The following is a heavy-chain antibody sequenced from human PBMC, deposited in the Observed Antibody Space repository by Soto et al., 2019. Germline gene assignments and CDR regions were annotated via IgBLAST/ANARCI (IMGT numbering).Heavy chain of an antibody. V-gene: IGHV3-30*18. CDR2: ISYDGSNK. CDR1: GFTFSSYG. D-gene: IGHD1-26*01. CDR3: AKDKGIGGATPHY. Sequence: QVQLVESGGGVVQPGRSLRLSCAASGFTFSSYGMHWVRQAPGKGLEWVAVISYDGSNKYYADSVKGRFTISRDNSKNTLYLQMNSLRAEDTAGYYCAKDKGIGGATPHYWGQGTLVTVSS. J-gene: IGHJ4*02.